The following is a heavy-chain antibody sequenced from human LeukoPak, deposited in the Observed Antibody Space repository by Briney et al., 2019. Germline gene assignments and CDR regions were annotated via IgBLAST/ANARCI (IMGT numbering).Heavy chain of an antibody. Sequence: SETPSLTCAVYGGSFSGYYWSWIRQPPGKGLEWIGEINHSGSTNYNPSLKSRVTISIDTSKNQFSLKLSSVTAADTAVYYCAREAYYDILTGYDYWGQGTLVTVSS. V-gene: IGHV4-34*01. D-gene: IGHD3-9*01. CDR3: AREAYYDILTGYDY. J-gene: IGHJ4*02. CDR1: GGSFSGYY. CDR2: INHSGST.